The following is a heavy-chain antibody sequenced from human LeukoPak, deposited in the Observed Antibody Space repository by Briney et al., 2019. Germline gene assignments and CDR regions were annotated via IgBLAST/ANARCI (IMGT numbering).Heavy chain of an antibody. Sequence: SETLSLTCTVSGGSISSSSYYWGWIRQPPGKGLEWIVSIYYSGRTYYNPSLKSRVTISVDRSKNQFSLKLSSVTAADTAVYYCARVLRDYDSSGYYPDAFDIWGQGTMVTVSS. CDR1: GGSISSSSYY. V-gene: IGHV4-39*07. D-gene: IGHD3-22*01. CDR2: IYYSGRT. CDR3: ARVLRDYDSSGYYPDAFDI. J-gene: IGHJ3*02.